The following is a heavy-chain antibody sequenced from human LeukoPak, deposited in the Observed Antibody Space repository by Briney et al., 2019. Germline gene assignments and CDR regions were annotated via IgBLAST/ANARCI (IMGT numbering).Heavy chain of an antibody. CDR3: AREALGETISSFKYNYMDV. J-gene: IGHJ6*03. CDR2: MFATGST. CDR1: GASISSGTYY. Sequence: KASETLSLTCSVSGASISSGTYYWSWIRQPAGKGLEWIGRMFATGSTNYNPSLNSRVTMTLDRSKNQFSLKLTSLTAADTAVYYCAREALGETISSFKYNYMDVWGKGTTVTVSS. D-gene: IGHD2-2*01. V-gene: IGHV4-61*02.